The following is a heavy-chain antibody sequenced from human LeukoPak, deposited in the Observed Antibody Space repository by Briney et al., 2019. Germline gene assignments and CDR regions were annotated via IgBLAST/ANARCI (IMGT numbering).Heavy chain of an antibody. V-gene: IGHV4-59*01. J-gene: IGHJ4*02. D-gene: IGHD4-17*01. CDR3: ARVRYGDYTLFDY. Sequence: PSETLSLTCTVSGGSISSYYWSWIRHPPGKGLEWIGYIYYSGSTNYNPSLKSRVTISVDTSKNQFSLKLSSVTAADTAVYYCARVRYGDYTLFDYWGQGTLVTVSS. CDR1: GGSISSYY. CDR2: IYYSGST.